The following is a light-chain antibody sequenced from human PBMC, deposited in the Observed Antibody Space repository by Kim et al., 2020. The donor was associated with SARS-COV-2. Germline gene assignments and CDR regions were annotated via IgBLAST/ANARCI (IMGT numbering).Light chain of an antibody. J-gene: IGLJ1*01. CDR1: SSDVGSYNL. CDR2: EGS. Sequence: QSALTQPASVSGSPGQSITISCTGTSSDVGSYNLVSWYQQHPGKAPILMIYEGSKRPSGVSNRFSGSKSGNTASLTISGLQAEDEADYYCCSYAGSSTYVFGTGTKGTVL. V-gene: IGLV2-23*01. CDR3: CSYAGSSTYV.